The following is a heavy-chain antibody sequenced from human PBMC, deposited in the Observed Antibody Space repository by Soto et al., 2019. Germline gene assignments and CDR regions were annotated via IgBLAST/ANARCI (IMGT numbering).Heavy chain of an antibody. CDR1: WYSFTIYW. CDR3: ASHLNYYDSSGLDAFDI. J-gene: IGHJ3*02. CDR2: IYPGDSDN. V-gene: IGHV5-51*01. Sequence: PGGALKIFRKGPWYSFTIYWIGLGRQMPGKGLEGMGIIYPGDSDNRYSPSFQGRVTISADRSISTAYLQWSSLKASDTAMYYCASHLNYYDSSGLDAFDIWGQGTMVTVSS. D-gene: IGHD3-22*01.